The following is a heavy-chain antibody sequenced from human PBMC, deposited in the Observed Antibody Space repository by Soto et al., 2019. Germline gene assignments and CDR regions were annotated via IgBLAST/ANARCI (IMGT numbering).Heavy chain of an antibody. CDR3: AKDRLWFGELITSFDY. J-gene: IGHJ4*02. V-gene: IGHV3-9*01. CDR1: GFTFDDYA. D-gene: IGHD3-10*01. CDR2: ISWNSGSI. Sequence: EVQLVESGGGLVQPGRSLRLSCAASGFTFDDYAMHWVRQAPGKGLEWVSGISWNSGSIGYADSVKGRFTISRDNAKNSLYLQMNSLRAEDTALYYCAKDRLWFGELITSFDYWGQGTLVTVSS.